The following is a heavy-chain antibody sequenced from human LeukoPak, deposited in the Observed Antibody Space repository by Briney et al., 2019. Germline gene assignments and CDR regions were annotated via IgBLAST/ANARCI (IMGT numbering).Heavy chain of an antibody. CDR2: INHSGST. CDR1: ALPPSNYA. J-gene: IGHJ5*02. Sequence: PGGSLRLSCAASALPPSNYAMSWVRQPPGKGLEWIGEINHSGSTNYNPSLKSRVTISVDTSKNQFSLKLSSVTAADTAVYYCARGPMVRGVIITYNWFDPWGQGTLVTVSS. CDR3: ARGPMVRGVIITYNWFDP. V-gene: IGHV4-34*01. D-gene: IGHD3-10*01.